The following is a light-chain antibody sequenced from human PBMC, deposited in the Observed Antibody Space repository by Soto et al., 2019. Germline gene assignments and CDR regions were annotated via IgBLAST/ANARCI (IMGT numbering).Light chain of an antibody. Sequence: QSALTQPASVSGSPGQSITLSFTGTTSDVGVFDYVSWYQQHPGKVPKLVIFDVSNRPSGVSDRVSGSKSGNTASLTISGLQAEDEADYDCSSYTTTGTQVFGTGTKLTVL. V-gene: IGLV2-14*03. J-gene: IGLJ1*01. CDR1: TSDVGVFDY. CDR2: DVS. CDR3: SSYTTTGTQV.